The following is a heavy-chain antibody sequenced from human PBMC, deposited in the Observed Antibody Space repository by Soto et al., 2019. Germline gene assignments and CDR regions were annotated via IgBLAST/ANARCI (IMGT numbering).Heavy chain of an antibody. D-gene: IGHD5-12*01. Sequence: PSETLSLTCAVSGASISSGRSYWSWIRQHPGKGLEWIGSMFYSGSTYYHPSPKSRVNISADTSKNHFSLRLTSVTPADTAVYYCARDNGYGHFDSWGQGTLVTVSS. CDR3: ARDNGYGHFDS. J-gene: IGHJ4*02. CDR1: GASISSGRSY. V-gene: IGHV4-31*11. CDR2: MFYSGST.